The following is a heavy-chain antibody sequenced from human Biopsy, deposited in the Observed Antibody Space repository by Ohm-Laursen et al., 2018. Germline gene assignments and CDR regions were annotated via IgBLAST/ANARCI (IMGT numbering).Heavy chain of an antibody. Sequence: GTLSLTCIVSGGSVRSPDHRWNWVRRAPGKGLEWIGNLYYSWTTLYNPSLSGRVTMDLDRSTNQFSLKLKSVTSADTAVYFCARAYFYGMGTSNYFLDSWGQGALVTVSS. D-gene: IGHD3-10*01. CDR2: LYYSWTT. V-gene: IGHV4-61*08. J-gene: IGHJ4*02. CDR3: ARAYFYGMGTSNYFLDS. CDR1: GGSVRSPDHR.